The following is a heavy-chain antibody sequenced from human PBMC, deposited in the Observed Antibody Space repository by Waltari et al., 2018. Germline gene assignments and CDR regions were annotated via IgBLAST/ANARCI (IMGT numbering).Heavy chain of an antibody. V-gene: IGHV6-1*01. Sequence: QVQLQQSGPGLVKPSQTLSLTCAISGDSVSRNSVTWNWIRQSPSRGLEWLGRTYYRSKWYNDYALSVKSRITIKPDTSKNQFSLQLKSVTPEDTALYYCTRESDFITAFDIWGQGTMVTVSS. D-gene: IGHD3-10*01. CDR2: TYYRSKWYN. CDR3: TRESDFITAFDI. J-gene: IGHJ3*02. CDR1: GDSVSRNSVT.